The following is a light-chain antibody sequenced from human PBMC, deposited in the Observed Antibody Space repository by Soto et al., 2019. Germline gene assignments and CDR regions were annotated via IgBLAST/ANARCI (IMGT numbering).Light chain of an antibody. J-gene: IGKJ4*01. CDR1: QSISSW. CDR2: KAS. Sequence: DIQLTQSPSTLYASVGDRVTITCRASQSISSWLAWYQQKPGKAPKLLVYKASSLESGVPSRFSGSGSATELTLTITTPQPDDFATYYCQQYEAYPLTFGGGTKVEI. CDR3: QQYEAYPLT. V-gene: IGKV1-5*03.